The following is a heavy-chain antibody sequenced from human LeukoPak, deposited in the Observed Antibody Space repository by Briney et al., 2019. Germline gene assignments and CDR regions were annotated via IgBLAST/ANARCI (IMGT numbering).Heavy chain of an antibody. CDR3: AKDKLGAAGTAGFDY. D-gene: IGHD6-13*01. Sequence: GRSLRLSCAASGFTFDDYDMHWVRQAPGKGLEWVSGISWNSGSIGYADSVKGRCTISRDNAKNSLYLQMNSLRAEDTALYYCAKDKLGAAGTAGFDYWGQGTLVTVSS. J-gene: IGHJ4*02. CDR2: ISWNSGSI. CDR1: GFTFDDYD. V-gene: IGHV3-9*01.